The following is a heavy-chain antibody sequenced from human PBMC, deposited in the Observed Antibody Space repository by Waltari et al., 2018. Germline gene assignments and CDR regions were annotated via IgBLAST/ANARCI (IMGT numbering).Heavy chain of an antibody. J-gene: IGHJ6*02. V-gene: IGHV4-38-2*01. D-gene: IGHD6-19*01. CDR3: ARGGQWLVFYYYGMDV. CDR1: GYSISSSYY. Sequence: QVQLQESGPGLVKPSETLSLTCAVSGYSISSSYYWGWLRQPPGKGLEWIGSIYHSGSTYYNPSLKSRVTISVDTSKNQFSLKLSSVTAADTAVYYCARGGQWLVFYYYGMDVWGQGTTVTVSS. CDR2: IYHSGST.